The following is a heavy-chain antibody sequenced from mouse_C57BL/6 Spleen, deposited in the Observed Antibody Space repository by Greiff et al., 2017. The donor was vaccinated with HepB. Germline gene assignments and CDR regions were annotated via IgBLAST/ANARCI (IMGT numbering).Heavy chain of an antibody. CDR2: IYPGSGNT. CDR3: ARSVITTVVATYYYAMDY. CDR1: GYTFTDYY. Sequence: QVQLQQSGAELVRPGASVKLSCKASGYTFTDYYINWVKQRPGQGLEWIARIYPGSGNTYYNEKFKGKATLTAEKSSSTAYMQLSSLTSEDSAVYFCARSVITTVVATYYYAMDYWGQGTSVTVSS. D-gene: IGHD1-1*01. J-gene: IGHJ4*01. V-gene: IGHV1-76*01.